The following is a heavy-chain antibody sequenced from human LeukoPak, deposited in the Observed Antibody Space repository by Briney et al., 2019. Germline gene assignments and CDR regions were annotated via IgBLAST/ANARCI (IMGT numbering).Heavy chain of an antibody. J-gene: IGHJ4*02. CDR1: GFTFSDYY. CDR3: ARGDPHSPMVRGMGSDY. CDR2: ISSSGSAL. D-gene: IGHD3-10*01. V-gene: IGHV3-11*04. Sequence: PGGSLRLSCAASGFTFSDYYMSWSCQAPGKGLEWVSYISSSGSALYYADSVKGRFTISRDNAKNSLYLQMNRLRAEDTAVYYCARGDPHSPMVRGMGSDYWGQGTLVTVSS.